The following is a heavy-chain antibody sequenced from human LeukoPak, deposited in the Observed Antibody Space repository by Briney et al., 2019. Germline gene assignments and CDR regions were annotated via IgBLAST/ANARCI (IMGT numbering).Heavy chain of an antibody. J-gene: IGHJ4*02. CDR2: IKQDGSER. V-gene: IGHV3-7*01. CDR3: AKTHYGDHLYYFDY. CDR1: GFTFSSYW. D-gene: IGHD4-17*01. Sequence: GGSLRLSCAASGFTFSSYWMSWVRQAPGKGLEWVAIIKQDGSERYYVDSVKGRFTISRDNSKNSLYLQMNSLRAEDTAVYYCAKTHYGDHLYYFDYWGQGTLVTVSS.